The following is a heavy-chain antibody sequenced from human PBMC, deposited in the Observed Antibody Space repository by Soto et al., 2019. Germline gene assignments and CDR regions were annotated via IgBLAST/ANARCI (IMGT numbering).Heavy chain of an antibody. J-gene: IGHJ5*02. CDR1: GGSISSGYYY. Sequence: SETLSLTCTVSGGSISSGYYYWSWIRQHPGKGLEWIGYIYYIGSTYYNPSLKSRLTISIDTSKNQFYLKLSSVTAAATAVYYCAREKHCSSTRCSWFDPWGQGTLVTVSS. CDR2: IYYIGST. D-gene: IGHD2-2*01. V-gene: IGHV4-31*03. CDR3: AREKHCSSTRCSWFDP.